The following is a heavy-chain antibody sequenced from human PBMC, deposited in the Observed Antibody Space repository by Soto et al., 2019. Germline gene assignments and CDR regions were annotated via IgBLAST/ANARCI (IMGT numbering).Heavy chain of an antibody. CDR1: GGSISSYY. J-gene: IGHJ4*02. CDR3: ASRYGGNVDY. D-gene: IGHD3-16*01. V-gene: IGHV4-59*01. CDR2: IYYSGRT. Sequence: QVQLQESGPGLVKPSETLSLTCTVSGGSISSYYWSWIRQPPGKGLEWIGYIYYSGRTNYNPSLKSRVTISVDTSKNQFSLKLSSVTAADTAVYYCASRYGGNVDYWGQGTLVTVSS.